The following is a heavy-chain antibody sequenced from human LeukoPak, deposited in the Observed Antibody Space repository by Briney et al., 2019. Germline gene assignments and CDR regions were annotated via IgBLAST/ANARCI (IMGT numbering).Heavy chain of an antibody. CDR1: GGSISSGDYY. V-gene: IGHV4-30-4*01. CDR2: IYYSGST. D-gene: IGHD3-22*01. CDR3: ARGYDSSGYYYWFDI. Sequence: PSETLSLTCTVSGGSISSGDYYWSWIRQPPGKGLEWIGYIYYSGSTYYNPSLKSRVTISVDTSKNQFSLKLSSVTAADTAVYYCARGYDSSGYYYWFDIWGQGTMVTVSS. J-gene: IGHJ3*02.